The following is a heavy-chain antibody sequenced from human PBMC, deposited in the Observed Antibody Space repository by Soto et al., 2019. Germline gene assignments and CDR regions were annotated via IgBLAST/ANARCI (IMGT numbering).Heavy chain of an antibody. CDR2: MSGSGDDA. V-gene: IGHV3-23*01. J-gene: IGHJ4*02. D-gene: IGHD3-3*01. Sequence: GGSLSLSCAASGFTFSNYGMSWVRQAPGKGLEWVSVMSGSGDDAYYADSVKGRFTISRDNSKNTLYLQMNSLRAEDTAVYFCAKKVTIYAVDPADYWGQGTQVTVSS. CDR1: GFTFSNYG. CDR3: AKKVTIYAVDPADY.